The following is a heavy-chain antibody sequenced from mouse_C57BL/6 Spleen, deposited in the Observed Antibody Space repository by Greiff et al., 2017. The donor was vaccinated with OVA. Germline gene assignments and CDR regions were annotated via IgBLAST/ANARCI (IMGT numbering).Heavy chain of an antibody. J-gene: IGHJ1*03. Sequence: QVQLQQPGAELVMPGASVKLSCKASGYTFTSYWMHWVKQRPGQGLEWIGEIDPSDSYTNYNQKFKGKSTLTVDKSSSTAYMQLSSLTSEDSAVYYGARARYYGSRYFDVWGTGTTVTVSS. CDR2: IDPSDSYT. CDR3: ARARYYGSRYFDV. D-gene: IGHD1-1*01. V-gene: IGHV1-69*01. CDR1: GYTFTSYW.